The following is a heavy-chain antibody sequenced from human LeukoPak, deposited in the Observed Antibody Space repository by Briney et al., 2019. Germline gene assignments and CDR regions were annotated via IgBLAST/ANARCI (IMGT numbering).Heavy chain of an antibody. V-gene: IGHV3-30*02. J-gene: IGHJ5*02. D-gene: IGHD6-13*01. CDR1: GFTFSSYG. CDR2: IRYDGSNK. Sequence: GGSLRLSCAASGFTFSSYGMHWVRQAPGKGLEWVAFIRYDGSNKYYADSVKGRFTISRDNSRNTLYLQMHSLRVEDTAVYYCAKDRAYITSWYGCSTPWGQGTLVTVSS. CDR3: AKDRAYITSWYGCSTP.